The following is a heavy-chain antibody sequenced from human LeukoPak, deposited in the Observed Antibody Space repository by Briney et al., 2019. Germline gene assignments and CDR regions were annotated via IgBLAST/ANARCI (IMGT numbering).Heavy chain of an antibody. Sequence: GASVKVSCKVSGYTLTELSMHWVRQAPGKGLEWMGGFDPEDGETICAQKFQGRVTMTEDTSTDTAYMELSSLRSEDTAVYYCATGRTDDFWSGYTSYFDYWGQGTLVTVSS. V-gene: IGHV1-24*01. CDR2: FDPEDGET. J-gene: IGHJ4*02. D-gene: IGHD3-3*01. CDR3: ATGRTDDFWSGYTSYFDY. CDR1: GYTLTELS.